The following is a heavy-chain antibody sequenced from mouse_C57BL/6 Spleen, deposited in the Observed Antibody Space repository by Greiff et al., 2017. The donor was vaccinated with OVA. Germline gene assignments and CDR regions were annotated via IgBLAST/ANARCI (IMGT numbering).Heavy chain of an antibody. J-gene: IGHJ2*01. V-gene: IGHV1-19*01. D-gene: IGHD5-1*01. CDR1: GYTFTDYY. Sequence: EVQLQQSGPVLVKPGASVKMSCKASGYTFTDYYMNWVKQSHGKSLEWIGVINPYNGGTSYNQKFKGKATLTVDKSSSTAYMELNSLTSEDSAVYYCARSVLGGYFDYWGQGTTLTVSS. CDR3: ARSVLGGYFDY. CDR2: INPYNGGT.